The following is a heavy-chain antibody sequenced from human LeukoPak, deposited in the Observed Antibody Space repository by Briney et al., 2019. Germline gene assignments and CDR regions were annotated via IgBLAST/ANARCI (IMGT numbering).Heavy chain of an antibody. CDR1: GFTFDDYA. Sequence: GGSLRLSCAASGFTFDDYAMHWVRQAPGKGLEWVSGISWNSGSIGYADSVKGRFTISRDNARNSLYLQMSSRRAEDTALYYCAKDSWSGGSCPDYWGQGTLVTVSS. CDR2: ISWNSGSI. D-gene: IGHD2-15*01. V-gene: IGHV3-9*01. J-gene: IGHJ4*02. CDR3: AKDSWSGGSCPDY.